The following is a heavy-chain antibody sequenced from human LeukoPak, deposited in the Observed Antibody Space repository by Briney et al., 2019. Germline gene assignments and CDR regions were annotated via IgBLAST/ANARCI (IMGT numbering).Heavy chain of an antibody. D-gene: IGHD6-13*01. CDR2: IYYSGST. J-gene: IGHJ2*01. CDR3: ARVDGIAAAYWYFDL. V-gene: IGHV4-59*01. CDR1: GGSISSYY. Sequence: TSETLSLTCTVSGGSISSYYWSWIRQPPGKGLEWIGYIYYSGSTNYNPSLKSRVTISVDTSKNQFSLKLSSVTAADTAVYYCARVDGIAAAYWYFDLWGRGTLVTVSS.